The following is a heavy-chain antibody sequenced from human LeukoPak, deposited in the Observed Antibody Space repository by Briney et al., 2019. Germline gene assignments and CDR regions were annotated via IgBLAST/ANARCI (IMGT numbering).Heavy chain of an antibody. D-gene: IGHD4-17*01. J-gene: IGHJ4*02. CDR1: GYTFTSYD. V-gene: IGHV1-8*01. CDR2: MNPNSGNT. CDR3: ARDKDHGDLPADY. Sequence: ASVKVSCKTSGYTFTSYDINWVRQATGQGLEWMGWMNPNSGNTGYAQKFQGRVTMTRNTSISTAYMELSRLRSDDTAVYYCARDKDHGDLPADYWGQGTLVTVSS.